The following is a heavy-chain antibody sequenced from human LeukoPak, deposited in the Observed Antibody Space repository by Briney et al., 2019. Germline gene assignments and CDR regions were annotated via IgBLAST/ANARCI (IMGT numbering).Heavy chain of an antibody. CDR2: IDDSGST. CDR1: GGSSSSSCYY. CDR3: ATAWSSYYDFWSGYYS. D-gene: IGHD3-3*01. J-gene: IGHJ5*02. V-gene: IGHV4-39*01. Sequence: SETLSLTCSVAGGSSSSSCYYWGGIRQPPGKGLEVMGSIDDSGSTYYNPSLKSQVTMSVDTSKNKFSLKLSSVTAADTAVSYCATAWSSYYDFWSGYYSWGQGTLVTVS.